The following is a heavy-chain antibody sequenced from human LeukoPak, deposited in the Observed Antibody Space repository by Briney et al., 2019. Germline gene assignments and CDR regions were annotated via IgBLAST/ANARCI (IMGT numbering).Heavy chain of an antibody. CDR2: IYWNDDK. CDR3: AHRRHDILTGYLNYFDY. V-gene: IGHV2-5*01. CDR1: GFSLSTSGVG. D-gene: IGHD3-9*01. Sequence: SGPTLVKPTQTLTLTCTFSGFSLSTSGVGVGWTRQPPGKALEWLTLIYWNDDKRYSPSLKSRLTITKDTSKNQVVLTMTNMDPVDTATYYCAHRRHDILTGYLNYFDYWGQGTLVTVSS. J-gene: IGHJ4*02.